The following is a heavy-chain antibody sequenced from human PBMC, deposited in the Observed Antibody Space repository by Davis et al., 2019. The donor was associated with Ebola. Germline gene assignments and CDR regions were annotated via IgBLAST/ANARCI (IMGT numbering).Heavy chain of an antibody. CDR3: AKDHSGRLRFTYGMDV. V-gene: IGHV3-74*01. CDR2: INTDGTTT. CDR1: GFTFSNYW. D-gene: IGHD3-3*01. J-gene: IGHJ6*02. Sequence: GESLKISCAASGFTFSNYWIHWVRLAPGKGPVWVSRINTDGTTTTYADSVKGRFTISRDNAKNTLYLQMNSLRAEDTAVYYCAKDHSGRLRFTYGMDVWGQGTTVTVSS.